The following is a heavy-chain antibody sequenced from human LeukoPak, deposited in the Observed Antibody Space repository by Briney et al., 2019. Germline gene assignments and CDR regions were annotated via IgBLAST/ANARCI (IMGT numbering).Heavy chain of an antibody. D-gene: IGHD5-18*01. J-gene: IGHJ3*02. CDR2: ISSSSSYI. V-gene: IGHV3-21*01. CDR3: ARARSSYGYGDAFDI. CDR1: RFTFSSYS. Sequence: GGSLRLSCAASRFTFSSYSMNWVRQAPGKGLEWVSSISSSSSYIYYADSVKGRFTISRDNSKNTLYPQMNSLRAEDTAVYYCARARSSYGYGDAFDIWGQGTMVTVSS.